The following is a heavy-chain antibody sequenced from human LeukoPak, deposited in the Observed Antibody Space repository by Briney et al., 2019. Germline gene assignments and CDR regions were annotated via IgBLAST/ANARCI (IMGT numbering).Heavy chain of an antibody. CDR3: ARDTDGSLDY. Sequence: GGSLRLSCAASGFSFSSSAMTWVRQAPGQGLEWVANIKQDESAKHYSDSVKGRFTISRDNAKNSLFLQMNGLRAEDSALYYCARDTDGSLDYWGQGTLVTVSS. CDR1: GFSFSSSA. CDR2: IKQDESAK. V-gene: IGHV3-7*01. D-gene: IGHD5-24*01. J-gene: IGHJ4*02.